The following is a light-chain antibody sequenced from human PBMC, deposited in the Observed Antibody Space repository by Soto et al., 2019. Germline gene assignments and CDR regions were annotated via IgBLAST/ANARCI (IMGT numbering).Light chain of an antibody. CDR1: SSDVGTYNL. CDR3: CSYAGGGTWV. J-gene: IGLJ3*02. Sequence: QSALTQPASVSGSPGQSITISCTGTSSDVGTYNLVSWYQQHPGKAPKLMLYEGSKRPSGVSNRFSGSKSGNTASLTISGLQAEDEADYYCCSYAGGGTWVFGGGTKVTVL. CDR2: EGS. V-gene: IGLV2-23*01.